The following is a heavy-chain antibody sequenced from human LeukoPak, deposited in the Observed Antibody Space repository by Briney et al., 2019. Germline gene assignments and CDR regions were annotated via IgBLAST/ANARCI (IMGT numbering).Heavy chain of an antibody. CDR3: AREIRRRVREPPFDY. Sequence: GGSLRLSWAASGLTFSSYGMSWVRQAPGKGLDWVSAISGSGGSTYYADPVKGRFTISRDNSKNTLYLQMNSLRTEDTAVYHCAREIRRRVREPPFDYWRQGTLVSVSS. D-gene: IGHD1-14*01. CDR1: GLTFSSYG. CDR2: ISGSGGST. J-gene: IGHJ4*02. V-gene: IGHV3-23*01.